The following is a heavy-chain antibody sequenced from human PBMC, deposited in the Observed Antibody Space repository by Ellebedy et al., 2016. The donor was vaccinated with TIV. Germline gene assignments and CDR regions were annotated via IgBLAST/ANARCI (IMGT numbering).Heavy chain of an antibody. CDR1: GFTFSSYS. D-gene: IGHD3-16*02. J-gene: IGHJ4*02. CDR2: ISSSSSYI. CDR3: ARDFTFGGVIALPD. V-gene: IGHV3-21*01. Sequence: GESLKISCAASGFTFSSYSMNWVRQAPGKGLEWVSSISSSSSYIYYADSVKGRFTISRDNAKNSLYLQMNSLRAEDTAVYYCARDFTFGGVIALPDWGQGTLVTVSS.